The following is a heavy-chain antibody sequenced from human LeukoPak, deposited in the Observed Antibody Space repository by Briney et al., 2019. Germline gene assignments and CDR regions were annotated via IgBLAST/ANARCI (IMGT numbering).Heavy chain of an antibody. CDR2: IYYSGST. Sequence: SETLSLTCTVSGGSVSSGSYYWSWIRQPPGKGLEWIGYIYYSGSTNYNPSLKSRVTISVDTSKNQFSLKLSSVTAADTAVYYCARAGESYDFWSGYPLGPFDYWGQGTLVTVSS. CDR1: GGSVSSGSYY. V-gene: IGHV4-61*01. J-gene: IGHJ4*02. D-gene: IGHD3-3*01. CDR3: ARAGESYDFWSGYPLGPFDY.